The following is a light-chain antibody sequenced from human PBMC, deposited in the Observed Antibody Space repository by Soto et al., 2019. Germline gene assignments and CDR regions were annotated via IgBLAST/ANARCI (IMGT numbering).Light chain of an antibody. CDR2: KAS. CDR3: QQYINYSWT. V-gene: IGKV1-5*03. J-gene: IGKJ1*01. CDR1: RSIDDW. Sequence: DFPMTQSPSTLSASVGDTVTITCRASRSIDDWLAWYQQRPGKAPKLLIYKASNLASGVPSRFSGSGFGTEFTLTISSLQPDDFATYYCQQYINYSWTFGPGTKVEI.